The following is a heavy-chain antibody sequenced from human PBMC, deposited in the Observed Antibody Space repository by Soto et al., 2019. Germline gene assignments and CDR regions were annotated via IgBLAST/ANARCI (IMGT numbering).Heavy chain of an antibody. J-gene: IGHJ4*02. CDR1: GGTFSSYA. CDR2: IIPIFGTA. V-gene: IGHV1-69*01. D-gene: IGHD5-12*01. Sequence: QVQLVQSGAEVKKPGSSVKVSCKASGGTFSSYAISWVRQAPGQGLEWMGGIIPIFGTANYAQKFQGRVTITADESTSTAYMELSSLRSEDTAVYYCASLSIPGYNCWAYYFDYWGQGTLVTVSS. CDR3: ASLSIPGYNCWAYYFDY.